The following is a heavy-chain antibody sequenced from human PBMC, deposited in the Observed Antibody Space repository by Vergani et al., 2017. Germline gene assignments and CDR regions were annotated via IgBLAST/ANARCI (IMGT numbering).Heavy chain of an antibody. CDR2: IWYDGSNK. J-gene: IGHJ4*02. Sequence: VQLVESGGGLVQPGRSLRLSCAASGFTFSSYGMHWVRQAPGKGLEWVAVIWYDGSNKYYADSVKGRFTISRDNSKNTLYLQMNSLRAEDTAVYYCARSDYDFWSGSDLXFDYWGQGTLDTVSS. CDR1: GFTFSSYG. V-gene: IGHV3-33*08. CDR3: ARSDYDFWSGSDLXFDY. D-gene: IGHD3-3*01.